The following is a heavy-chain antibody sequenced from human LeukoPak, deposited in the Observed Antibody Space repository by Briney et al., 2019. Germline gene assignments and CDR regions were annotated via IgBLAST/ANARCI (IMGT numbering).Heavy chain of an antibody. J-gene: IGHJ4*02. D-gene: IGHD3-22*01. V-gene: IGHV1-8*02. CDR2: MNPNSGDT. Sequence: ASVKVSCKASGYTFTGYYMHWVRQATGQGLEWMGWMNPNSGDTAYAQKFQGRITMTRSTSISTAYMELSSLRSEDTAVYYCARGLGSYDSSELTWPMISFWGQGTVVTVSS. CDR3: ARGLGSYDSSELTWPMISF. CDR1: GYTFTGYY.